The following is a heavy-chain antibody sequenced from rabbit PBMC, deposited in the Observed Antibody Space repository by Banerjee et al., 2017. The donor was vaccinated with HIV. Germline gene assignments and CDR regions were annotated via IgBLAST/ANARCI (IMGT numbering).Heavy chain of an antibody. CDR1: GFSFSSRFY. CDR2: IGDGSSGST. D-gene: IGHD6-1*01. J-gene: IGHJ6*01. Sequence: QSLEESGGGLVQPEGSLTLTCTASGFSFSSRFYMCWVRQAPGKGLEWIGCIGDGSSGSTYYASWAKGRFTISKTSSTTVTLQMTSLTAADTATYFCARDTYGYAGYDLWGQGTLVTVS. V-gene: IGHV1S40*01. CDR3: ARDTYGYAGYDL.